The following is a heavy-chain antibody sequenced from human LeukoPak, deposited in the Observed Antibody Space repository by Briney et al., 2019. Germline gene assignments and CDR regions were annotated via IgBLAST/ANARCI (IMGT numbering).Heavy chain of an antibody. J-gene: IGHJ3*02. Sequence: KSGGSLRLSCAASGFTFSGYYMSWIRQAPGKGLEWVSYISSSSYTNYADSVKGRFTISRDNAKNSLYLQMSSLRAEDTAVYYWTREQGGVLWFGEFNDAFDIWGQGTMVTVSS. D-gene: IGHD3-10*01. CDR1: GFTFSGYY. CDR2: ISSSSYT. CDR3: TREQGGVLWFGEFNDAFDI. V-gene: IGHV3-11*05.